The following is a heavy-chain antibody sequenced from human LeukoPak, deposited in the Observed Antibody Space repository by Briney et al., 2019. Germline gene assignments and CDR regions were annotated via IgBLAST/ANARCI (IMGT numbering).Heavy chain of an antibody. CDR1: GYTFTSYY. Sequence: ASVKVSCKASGYTFTSYYMHWVRQAPGQGLEWMGIINPSGGSTSYAQKFQGRVTMTRDTSTSTVHMELSSLRSEDTAVYYCARGYDSSGYYFVHAFDIWGQGTMVTVSS. V-gene: IGHV1-46*01. D-gene: IGHD3-22*01. CDR2: INPSGGST. CDR3: ARGYDSSGYYFVHAFDI. J-gene: IGHJ3*02.